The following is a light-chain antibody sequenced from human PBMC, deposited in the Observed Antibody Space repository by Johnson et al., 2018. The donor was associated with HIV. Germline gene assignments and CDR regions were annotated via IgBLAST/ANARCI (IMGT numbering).Light chain of an antibody. CDR2: DNN. CDR3: ATWDRSLTGGGV. V-gene: IGLV1-51*01. CDR1: TSNIRNIF. Sequence: QSVLTQPPSVSAAPGQKVSISCSGTTSNIRNIFVSWYQQLPGTAPKLLIYDNNKRPSGIPDRFSGSKSGTSATLGITGLHTGDEADYYCATWDRSLTGGGVLGTATKVTVL. J-gene: IGLJ1*01.